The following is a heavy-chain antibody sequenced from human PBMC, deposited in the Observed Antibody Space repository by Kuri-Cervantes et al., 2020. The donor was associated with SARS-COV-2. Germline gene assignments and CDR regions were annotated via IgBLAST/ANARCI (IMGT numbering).Heavy chain of an antibody. D-gene: IGHD3-10*01. V-gene: IGHV3-11*04. CDR1: GFTFSDYY. CDR3: ARGREWFGELLYPVYFDY. Sequence: GESLKISCAASGFTFSDYYMSWIRQAPGRGLEWVSYISSSGSYIYYADSVKGRFTISRDNAKNSLYLQMNSLRAEDTAVYYCARGREWFGELLYPVYFDYWGQGTLVTSPQ. CDR2: ISSSGSYI. J-gene: IGHJ4*02.